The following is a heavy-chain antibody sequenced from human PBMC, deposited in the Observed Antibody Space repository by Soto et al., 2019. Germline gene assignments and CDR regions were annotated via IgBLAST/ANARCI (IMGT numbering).Heavy chain of an antibody. CDR3: ARDLFISSAVLLAAACPVCRDV. CDR1: GGSFSSYA. CDR2: IIPVFGTA. Sequence: GASVKVSCKASGGSFSSYAISWVRQATGQGREWMGGIIPVFGTANYAQKFQGRVTITADESTSTVYMGLSSLRSEDTATYYWARDLFISSAVLLAAACPVCRDVWGKGTTGTVSS. V-gene: IGHV1-69*13. J-gene: IGHJ6*04. D-gene: IGHD6-6*01.